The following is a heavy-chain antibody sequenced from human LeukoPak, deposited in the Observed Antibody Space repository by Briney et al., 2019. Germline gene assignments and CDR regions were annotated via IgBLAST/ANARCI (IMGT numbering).Heavy chain of an antibody. D-gene: IGHD2-2*01. CDR2: ISSSSYI. CDR3: ARGRYFDNYCSSTSCYWPDAFDI. J-gene: IGHJ3*02. Sequence: PGGSLRLSCAASGFTFSSYSMNWVRQAPGKGLEWVSSISSSSYIYYADSVKGRFTISRDNAKNSLYLQMNSLRAEDTAVYYCARGRYFDNYCSSTSCYWPDAFDIWGQGTMVTVSS. V-gene: IGHV3-21*01. CDR1: GFTFSSYS.